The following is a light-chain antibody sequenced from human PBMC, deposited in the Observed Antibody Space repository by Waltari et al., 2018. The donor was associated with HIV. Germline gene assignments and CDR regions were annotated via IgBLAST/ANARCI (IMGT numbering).Light chain of an antibody. V-gene: IGKV3-20*01. CDR3: QQCATAPLT. Sequence: IVLTQSAGPLSLSPGERASLPCRASQTVGNNYVAWFQQKPGQAPRLLIYDAYMRATGIPDRFSGSGSGTDFTLTISSLEPEDFAVYYCQQCATAPLTFGGGTKVEIK. CDR2: DAY. J-gene: IGKJ4*01. CDR1: QTVGNNY.